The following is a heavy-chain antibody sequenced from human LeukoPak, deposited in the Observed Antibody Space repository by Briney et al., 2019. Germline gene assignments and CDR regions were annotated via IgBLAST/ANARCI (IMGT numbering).Heavy chain of an antibody. Sequence: GGSLRLSCAASGFTVSSNYMSWVRQAPGKGLEWVSVFYSGGSTYYADSVKGRFTISRDNSKNTLYLQMNSLRAEDTAVYYCARDHTITGTATPDYWGQGTLVTVSS. CDR2: FYSGGST. V-gene: IGHV3-66*01. D-gene: IGHD1-20*01. CDR3: ARDHTITGTATPDY. CDR1: GFTVSSNY. J-gene: IGHJ4*02.